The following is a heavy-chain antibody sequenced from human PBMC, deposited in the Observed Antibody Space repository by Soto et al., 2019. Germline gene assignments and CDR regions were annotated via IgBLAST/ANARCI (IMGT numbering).Heavy chain of an antibody. Sequence: QVQLVQSGAEVKKPGSSVKVSCKASGGTFSSYAISWVRQAPGQGLEWMGGIIPIFGTANYAQKFQGRVTITADASTSTAYMERSSLRSEDTAVYYCAGHTYYYDSSGYYPPDYWGQGTLVTVSS. D-gene: IGHD3-22*01. J-gene: IGHJ4*02. V-gene: IGHV1-69*01. CDR1: GGTFSSYA. CDR2: IIPIFGTA. CDR3: AGHTYYYDSSGYYPPDY.